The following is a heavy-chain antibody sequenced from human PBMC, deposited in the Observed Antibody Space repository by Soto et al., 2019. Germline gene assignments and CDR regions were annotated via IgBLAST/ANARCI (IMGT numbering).Heavy chain of an antibody. CDR1: GFTFSSYA. CDR2: ISYDGSNK. J-gene: IGHJ3*02. CDR3: ARSKDLYDAFDI. D-gene: IGHD2-15*01. V-gene: IGHV3-30*04. Sequence: GGSLRLSCAASGFTFSSYAMHWVRQAPGKGLEWVAVISYDGSNKYYADSVKGRFTISRDNSKNTLYLQMNSLRAEDTAVYYCARSKDLYDAFDIWGQGTMVTVSS.